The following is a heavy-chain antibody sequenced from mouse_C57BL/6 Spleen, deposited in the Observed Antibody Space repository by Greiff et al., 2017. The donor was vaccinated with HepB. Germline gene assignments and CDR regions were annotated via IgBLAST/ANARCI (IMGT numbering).Heavy chain of an antibody. CDR2: IDPSDSYT. J-gene: IGHJ1*03. CDR3: ARITVGPTGYFDV. CDR1: GYTFTSYW. V-gene: IGHV1-69*01. Sequence: VQLQQPGAELVLPGASVKLSCKASGYTFTSYWMHWVKQSPGQGIEWIGEIDPSDSYTNYNQKVKGKSPSTVDKSSSTAYMQHSSLTSEDSAVYYCARITVGPTGYFDVWGTGTTVTVAS. D-gene: IGHD1-1*01.